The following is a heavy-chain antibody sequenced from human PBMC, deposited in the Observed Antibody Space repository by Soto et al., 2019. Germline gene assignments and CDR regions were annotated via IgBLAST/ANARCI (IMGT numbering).Heavy chain of an antibody. CDR2: ISRDGSHK. J-gene: IGHJ4*02. CDR1: CFIFMNYA. CDR3: ARSRNSAVADSFDF. D-gene: IGHD1-26*01. Sequence: QAGGSLRLSCASSCFIFMNYAIHWVRQAPGKGLEWVAVISRDGSHKYYLDSVKGRFTISRDNSKDTVNLLMNSLRDDDSAMYYCARSRNSAVADSFDFWGQGTLVTVSS. V-gene: IGHV3-30*04.